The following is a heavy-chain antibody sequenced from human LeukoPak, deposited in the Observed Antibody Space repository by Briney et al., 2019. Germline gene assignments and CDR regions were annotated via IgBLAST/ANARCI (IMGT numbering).Heavy chain of an antibody. CDR1: GGSISSGGYY. CDR2: IYYSGST. V-gene: IGHV4-31*03. J-gene: IGHJ4*02. D-gene: IGHD2-15*01. CDR3: ARAVESAATLFDY. Sequence: SETLSLTCNVSGGSISSGGYYWSWIRQHPGKGLEWIGYIYYSGSTYYNPSLKSRVTISVDTSKNQFSLKLSSVTAADTAVYYCARAVESAATLFDYWGQGTLVTVSS.